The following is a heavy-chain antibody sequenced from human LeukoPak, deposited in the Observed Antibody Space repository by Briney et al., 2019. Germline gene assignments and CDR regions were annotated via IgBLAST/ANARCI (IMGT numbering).Heavy chain of an antibody. CDR2: ISAYNGNT. CDR3: ARDYRGYSYPDY. J-gene: IGHJ4*02. Sequence: ASVKVSCKASGYTFTSYGISWVRQAPGQGLEWTGWISAYNGNTNYAQKLQGRVTMTTDTSTSTAYMELRSLRSDDTAVYYCARDYRGYSYPDYWGQGTLVTVSS. CDR1: GYTFTSYG. V-gene: IGHV1-18*01. D-gene: IGHD5-18*01.